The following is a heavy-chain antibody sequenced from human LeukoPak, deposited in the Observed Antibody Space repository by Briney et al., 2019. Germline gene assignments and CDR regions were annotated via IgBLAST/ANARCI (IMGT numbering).Heavy chain of an antibody. V-gene: IGHV3-23*01. CDR1: GFTFSTYA. D-gene: IGHD1-26*01. Sequence: GGSLRLSCAASGFTFSTYAMTWVRQAPGKGLEWVSLISDSGGKTYYADSVKGRFTISRDNSKNTLSLQMNSLRAEDTAVYYCAKDVRVGGGGMDVWGQGTPVTVSS. CDR2: ISDSGGKT. J-gene: IGHJ6*02. CDR3: AKDVRVGGGGMDV.